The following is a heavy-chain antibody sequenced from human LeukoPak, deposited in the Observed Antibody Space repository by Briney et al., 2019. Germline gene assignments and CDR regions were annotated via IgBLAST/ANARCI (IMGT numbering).Heavy chain of an antibody. Sequence: PGGSLRLSCEASGFTFSNHAIHWVRQAPGKGLEWVAVISYDGSKQYFADSVKGRFTISRDNSRNTLYLQMISLRAEDTAVFYCARDRGNYHYYNMDVWGQGTSVTVSS. CDR1: GFTFSNHA. V-gene: IGHV3-30-3*01. J-gene: IGHJ6*02. D-gene: IGHD3-16*02. CDR2: ISYDGSKQ. CDR3: ARDRGNYHYYNMDV.